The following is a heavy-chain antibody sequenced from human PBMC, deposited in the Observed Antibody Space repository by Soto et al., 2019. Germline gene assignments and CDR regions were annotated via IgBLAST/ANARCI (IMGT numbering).Heavy chain of an antibody. CDR2: IYHSGST. V-gene: IGHV4-30-2*01. CDR1: GGSISSGGYS. Sequence: PSETLSLTCAVSGGSISSGGYSWSWIRQPPGKGLEWIGYIYHSGSTYYNPSLKSRVTISVDRSKNQFSLKLSSVTAADTAVYYCARDYYDSSGYLHAFDIWGQGTMVTVSS. D-gene: IGHD3-22*01. J-gene: IGHJ3*02. CDR3: ARDYYDSSGYLHAFDI.